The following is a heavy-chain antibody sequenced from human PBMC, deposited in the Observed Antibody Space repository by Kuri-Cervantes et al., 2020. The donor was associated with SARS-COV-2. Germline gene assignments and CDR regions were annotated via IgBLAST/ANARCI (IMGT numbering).Heavy chain of an antibody. V-gene: IGHV4-39*07. CDR1: GGSLTRSSYY. CDR3: ARLRRHNNGWFATGYYMDV. J-gene: IGHJ6*03. Sequence: SETLSLTCSVSGGSLTRSSYYWGWIRQPPGKGLEWIGEINYSGTTNYNPSLKSRVTISVDTSKNQFSLNLTSVTAADTAVYYCARLRRHNNGWFATGYYMDVWGKGTTVTVSS. D-gene: IGHD6-19*01. CDR2: INYSGTT.